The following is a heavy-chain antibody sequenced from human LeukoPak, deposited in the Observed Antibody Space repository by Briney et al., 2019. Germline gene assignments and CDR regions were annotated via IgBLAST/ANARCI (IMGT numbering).Heavy chain of an antibody. CDR1: GFTFSHYA. Sequence: PGGSLRLSCAASGFTFSHYAMHWVRQAPGKGLEWVSYISDTSGAIFYADSVKGRFTISRDNAKNSLYLQMNSLRDEDTAVYYCARGTPTFFDQWGQGALVTVSS. CDR3: ARGTPTFFDQ. CDR2: ISDTSGAI. J-gene: IGHJ4*02. V-gene: IGHV3-48*02. D-gene: IGHD3-16*01.